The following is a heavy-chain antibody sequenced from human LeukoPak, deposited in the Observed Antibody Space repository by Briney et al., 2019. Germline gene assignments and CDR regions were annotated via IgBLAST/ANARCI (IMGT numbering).Heavy chain of an antibody. CDR2: ISYDGSNK. Sequence: GGSLRLSCAASGFTLSSYAMHWVRQAPGKGVEWGAVISYDGSNKYYADSVKGRFTISRDNSKNTLYLQMNSLRAEDTAVYYCARDPGYDAFDYWGQGTPVTVSS. CDR3: ARDPGYDAFDY. J-gene: IGHJ4*02. CDR1: GFTLSSYA. V-gene: IGHV3-30-3*01. D-gene: IGHD5-12*01.